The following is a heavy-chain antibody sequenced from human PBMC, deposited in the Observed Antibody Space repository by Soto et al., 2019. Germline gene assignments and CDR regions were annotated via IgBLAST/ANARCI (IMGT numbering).Heavy chain of an antibody. V-gene: IGHV3-30-3*01. CDR3: ARGVQLVGATIGS. D-gene: IGHD1-26*01. Sequence: GGSLRLSCAASGFTFSSYAMHWVRQAPGKGLEWVAVISYDGSNKYYADTVKGRFNISRDNSKNTLYLQMNILRAEDTAVYYCARGVQLVGATIGSWGQGTLVTVSS. CDR2: ISYDGSNK. CDR1: GFTFSSYA. J-gene: IGHJ4*02.